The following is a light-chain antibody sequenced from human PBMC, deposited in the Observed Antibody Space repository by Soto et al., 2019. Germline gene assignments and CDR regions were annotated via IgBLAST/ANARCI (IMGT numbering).Light chain of an antibody. CDR1: QSVSTY. CDR2: DAS. J-gene: IGKJ4*01. CDR3: QQRSNWPLT. Sequence: IVLTQSPATLSLSPGERATLSCRASQSVSTYLAWYQQKRGQAPSLLIYDASNRATGIPARFSGSGSGTDFTLTISSLEPEDFAVYYCQQRSNWPLTFGGGTKVEIK. V-gene: IGKV3-11*01.